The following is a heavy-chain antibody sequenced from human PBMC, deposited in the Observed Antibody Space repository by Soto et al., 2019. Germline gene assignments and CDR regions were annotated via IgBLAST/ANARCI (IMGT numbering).Heavy chain of an antibody. CDR1: QFTCSNFW. D-gene: IGHD1-26*01. CDR3: ARLRKGGICDY. CDR2: IKEDGSEK. V-gene: IGHV3-7*03. J-gene: IGHJ4*02. Sequence: GALRLCCAASQFTCSNFWMTWVRQAPGKGLEWVANIKEDGSEKYYVDSVKARFTISRDSAKNSLYLHMDSLRAEDTAVYYCARLRKGGICDYWGQGSLVTVSS.